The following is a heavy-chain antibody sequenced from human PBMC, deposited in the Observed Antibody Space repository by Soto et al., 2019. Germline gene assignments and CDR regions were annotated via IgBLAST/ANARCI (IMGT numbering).Heavy chain of an antibody. J-gene: IGHJ6*02. CDR1: GGSPSPKRCF. CDR2: VYYTGST. V-gene: IGHV4-39*01. D-gene: IGHD3-10*01. CDR3: ARHWHGSGVGSLDV. Sequence: ASEDPSLPSTVSGGSPSPKRCFVGRLRQAPGKGLEWIGNVYYTGSTYYNPSLTSRVTISVDTSKSQFSLQLASVTAADTAVYYCARHWHGSGVGSLDVWGQGTTVTVSS.